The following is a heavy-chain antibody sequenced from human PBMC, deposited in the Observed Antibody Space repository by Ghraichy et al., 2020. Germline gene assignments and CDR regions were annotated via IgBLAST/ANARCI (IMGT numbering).Heavy chain of an antibody. Sequence: SQTLSLTCAISGDSVSSNSAAWNWIRQSPSRGLEWLGRTYYRSKWYNDYAVSVKSRITLNPDTSKNQFSLQLNAVTPEDTAVYYCARGGYSYGSINWFDPWGQGTLVTVSS. CDR2: TYYRSKWYN. CDR3: ARGGYSYGSINWFDP. D-gene: IGHD5-18*01. J-gene: IGHJ5*02. V-gene: IGHV6-1*01. CDR1: GDSVSSNSAA.